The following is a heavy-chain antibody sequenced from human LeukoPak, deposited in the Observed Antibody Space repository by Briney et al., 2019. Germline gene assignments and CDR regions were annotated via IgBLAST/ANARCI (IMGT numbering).Heavy chain of an antibody. CDR2: ISAYNGNT. Sequence: GASVKVSCKASGYTFTTYGITWVRQAPGQGLEWMGWISAYNGNTNYAQKLQGRVTMTTDTSTSTAFMELRSLRSDDTAVYYCARAAKGFIDLVVVPAAFPVDYWGQGTLVTVSS. CDR1: GYTFTTYG. D-gene: IGHD2-2*01. J-gene: IGHJ4*02. CDR3: ARAAKGFIDLVVVPAAFPVDY. V-gene: IGHV1-18*01.